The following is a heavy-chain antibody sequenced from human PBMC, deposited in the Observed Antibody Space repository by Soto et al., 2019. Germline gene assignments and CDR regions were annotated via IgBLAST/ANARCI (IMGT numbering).Heavy chain of an antibody. CDR3: AKDSWAIFGVPAGEYYAMDV. CDR1: VFPFGNSA. CDR2: ISGSGVTT. J-gene: IGHJ6*02. Sequence: GSLRLSCVAPVFPFGNSAMTWVRQAPGKGLEWVSAISGSGVTTYYSDSVKGRFTISRDNSKNTVYLQMNDLRVEDAAEYFCAKDSWAIFGVPAGEYYAMDVWGQGTTVTVSS. D-gene: IGHD3-3*01. V-gene: IGHV3-23*01.